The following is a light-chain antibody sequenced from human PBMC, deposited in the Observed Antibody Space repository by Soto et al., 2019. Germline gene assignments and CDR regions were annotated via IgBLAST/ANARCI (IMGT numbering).Light chain of an antibody. CDR2: DAS. CDR1: QSVSSY. CDR3: QQRSNWPPT. J-gene: IGKJ1*01. V-gene: IGKV3-11*01. Sequence: EIMLTQSPATLSLSPGERATLSCRASQSVSSYLAWYQQKPGEAPRLLIYDASNRATGIPARFSGSGSGTDFTLTISSLEPEDFAVYYCQQRSNWPPTFGQGNKVEIK.